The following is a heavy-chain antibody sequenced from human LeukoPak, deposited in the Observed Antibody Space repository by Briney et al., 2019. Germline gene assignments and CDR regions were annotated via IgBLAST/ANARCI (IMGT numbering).Heavy chain of an antibody. V-gene: IGHV4-34*01. J-gene: IGHJ4*02. CDR1: GGSFSGYY. CDR2: INHSGST. CDR3: ARARFLEWQTTDY. D-gene: IGHD3-3*01. Sequence: PSETLSLTCAVYGGSFSGYYWSWIRQPPGKGLEWIGEINHSGSTNYNPSLKSRVTISVDTSKNQFSLKLSSVTAADTAVYYCARARFLEWQTTDYWGQGTLVTVSS.